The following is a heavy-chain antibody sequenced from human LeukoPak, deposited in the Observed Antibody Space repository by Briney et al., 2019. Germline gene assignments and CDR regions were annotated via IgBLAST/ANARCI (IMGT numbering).Heavy chain of an antibody. D-gene: IGHD3-10*01. CDR1: GFTFSSYA. CDR3: AKDSGSYYSPIDY. CDR2: ISGSGGST. V-gene: IGHV3-23*01. Sequence: GGSLRLSCAASGFTFSSYAMSWVRQAPGKGLEWVSAISGSGGSTYYADSVKGRFTISRDNYKNTLYLQMNSLRAEDTAVYYCAKDSGSYYSPIDYWGQGTLVTVSS. J-gene: IGHJ4*02.